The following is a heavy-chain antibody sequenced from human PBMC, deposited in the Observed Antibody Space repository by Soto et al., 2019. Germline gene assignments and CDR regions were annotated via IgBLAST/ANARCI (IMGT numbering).Heavy chain of an antibody. V-gene: IGHV3-13*01. Sequence: EVQLVESGGDLVQPGGSLRLSCAASGFTFSSYDFHWVRQAAGKGLEWVSGIGTAGDTYYAGSVKGRFTRSRENAKNSLYLQMTSLRAGDTAVYYCTRGAAGFDYWGLGTLVTVSS. CDR3: TRGAAGFDY. CDR1: GFTFSSYD. CDR2: IGTAGDT. D-gene: IGHD6-13*01. J-gene: IGHJ4*02.